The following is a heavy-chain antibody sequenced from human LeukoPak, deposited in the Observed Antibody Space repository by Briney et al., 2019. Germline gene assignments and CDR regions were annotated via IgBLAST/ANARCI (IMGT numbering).Heavy chain of an antibody. CDR3: ARDPSGGSYYYGMDV. J-gene: IGHJ6*02. D-gene: IGHD2-15*01. CDR1: GXXFSSYG. CDR2: IWFDGSYK. Sequence: QAGGXXRLSXAXCGXXFSSYGMHGVRQAPGKGLEWVAVIWFDGSYKYYADSVKGRFTISRENSKNTLYVQMSSLRAEDRDLYFCARDPSGGSYYYGMDVWGQGTTVTVSS. V-gene: IGHV3-33*01.